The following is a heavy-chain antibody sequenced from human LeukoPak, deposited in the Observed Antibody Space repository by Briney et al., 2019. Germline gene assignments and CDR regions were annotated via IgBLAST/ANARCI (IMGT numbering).Heavy chain of an antibody. CDR3: ARDSEAVALGPPNWFDP. V-gene: IGHV3-33*01. Sequence: PGRSLRLSCAASGFTFSSYGMHWVRQAPGKGLEWVAVIWYDGSNKYYADSVKGRFTISSDNSKNTLYLQMNSLRAEDTAVYYCARDSEAVALGPPNWFDPWGQGTLVTVSS. CDR1: GFTFSSYG. CDR2: IWYDGSNK. D-gene: IGHD6-19*01. J-gene: IGHJ5*02.